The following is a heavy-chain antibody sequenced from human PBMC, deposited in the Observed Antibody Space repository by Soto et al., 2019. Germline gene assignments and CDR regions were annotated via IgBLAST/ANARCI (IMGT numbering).Heavy chain of an antibody. D-gene: IGHD3-10*01. V-gene: IGHV4-59*02. Sequence: PSETLSLTCTVSGDSVSTYWWSWIRQPPGKGLEWIAYIYNTGSTNYNPSLKSRVTISLDASKIQFSLKLSSVTAADTAVYYCARGPGASGTYHYYFDYWGPGTLVTVSS. J-gene: IGHJ4*02. CDR3: ARGPGASGTYHYYFDY. CDR1: GDSVSTYW. CDR2: IYNTGST.